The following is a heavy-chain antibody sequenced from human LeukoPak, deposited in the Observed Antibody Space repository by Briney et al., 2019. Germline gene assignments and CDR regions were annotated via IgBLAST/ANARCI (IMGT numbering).Heavy chain of an antibody. V-gene: IGHV3-23*01. CDR1: GFTFSSYA. CDR2: ISGSGGST. J-gene: IGHJ5*02. CDR3: AKGNALLPWFDP. Sequence: PGGSLRLSCAASGFTFSSYAMSWVRQAPGKGLEWVSAISGSGGSTHYADSVKGRFTISRDNSKNTLYLQMNSLRAEDTAVYYCAKGNALLPWFDPWGQGTLVTVSS. D-gene: IGHD2-15*01.